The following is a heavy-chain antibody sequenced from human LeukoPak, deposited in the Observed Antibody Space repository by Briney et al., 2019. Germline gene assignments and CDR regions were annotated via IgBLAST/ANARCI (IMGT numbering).Heavy chain of an antibody. J-gene: IGHJ5*02. Sequence: GGSLRLSCAASGFTFSSYAMNWVRQAPGKGLEWVSIIGGSDGTTYYADSVKGRFTISRDNFRNTLYLQMNSLRAEDTAVYYCARRNAAYGPFDPWGQGTLVTVSS. CDR1: GFTFSSYA. CDR2: IGGSDGTT. V-gene: IGHV3-23*01. D-gene: IGHD3-10*01. CDR3: ARRNAAYGPFDP.